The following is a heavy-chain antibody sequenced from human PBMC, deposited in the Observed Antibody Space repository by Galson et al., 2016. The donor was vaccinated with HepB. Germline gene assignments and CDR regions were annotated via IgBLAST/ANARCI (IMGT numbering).Heavy chain of an antibody. D-gene: IGHD6-13*01. CDR2: MSYDERRK. CDR1: GFTFSTYA. Sequence: SLRLSCAASGFTFSTYATHWVRQAPGKGQEWVAFMSYDERRKYYADSVKGRFTISRDISKNTLFLHISSLRPEDTARYYCARSPNQLVQDPAEYFHPWGQGTLLTVSS. J-gene: IGHJ1*01. V-gene: IGHV3-30*14. CDR3: ARSPNQLVQDPAEYFHP.